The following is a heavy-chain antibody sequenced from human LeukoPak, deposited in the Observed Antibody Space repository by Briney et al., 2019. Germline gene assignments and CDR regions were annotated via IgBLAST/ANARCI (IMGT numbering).Heavy chain of an antibody. D-gene: IGHD3-3*01. CDR1: GFTFSSYW. J-gene: IGHJ3*02. CDR3: ARGLTIFGVVNDAFDI. V-gene: IGHV3-74*01. CDR2: IKSDGSST. Sequence: GGSLRLSCAASGFTFSSYWMHWVRQAPGKGLVWVSLIKSDGSSTIYADSVKGRFTISRDNVKNTLYLQMNSLRAEDTAVYYCARGLTIFGVVNDAFDIWGQGTMVTVSS.